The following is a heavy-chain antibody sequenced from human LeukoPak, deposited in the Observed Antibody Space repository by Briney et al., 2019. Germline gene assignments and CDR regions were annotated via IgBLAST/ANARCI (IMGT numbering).Heavy chain of an antibody. CDR1: GFTSSSYA. CDR2: IRYEGSNK. CDR3: AKTTEGGYTYGYLYYYYMDV. D-gene: IGHD5-18*01. V-gene: IGHV3-30*02. J-gene: IGHJ6*03. Sequence: PGGSLRLSCAASGFTSSSYAMRWVRQAPGKGLEWVAFIRYEGSNKYYADSVKGRFTISRDNSKNTLYLQMNSLRAEDTAVYYWAKTTEGGYTYGYLYYYYMDVWGKGTTVTISS.